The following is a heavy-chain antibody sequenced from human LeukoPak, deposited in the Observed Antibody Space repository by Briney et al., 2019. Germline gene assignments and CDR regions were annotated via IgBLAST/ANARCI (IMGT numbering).Heavy chain of an antibody. J-gene: IGHJ4*02. V-gene: IGHV4-4*02. D-gene: IGHD2-8*01. Sequence: SETLSLTCAVSGGSISSSNWWSWVRQAPGKGLEWIGEIYHSGTTTYNPSLKRRVTISVDKSKNQFSLKLSSVTAADTAVYYCAREPHGNGLLFDFWGQGTLVTVSS. CDR3: AREPHGNGLLFDF. CDR1: GGSISSSNW. CDR2: IYHSGTT.